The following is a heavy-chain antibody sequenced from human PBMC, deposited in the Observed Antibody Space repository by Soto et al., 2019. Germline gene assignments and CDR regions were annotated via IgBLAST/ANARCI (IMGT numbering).Heavy chain of an antibody. Sequence: VGSLRLSCAASGFTFSSYGMHWVRQAPGKGLEWVAVISYDGSNKYYADSVKGRFTISRDNSKNTPYLQMNSLRAEDTAVYYCAAMIGDAFDIWGQGTMVTVSS. J-gene: IGHJ3*02. V-gene: IGHV3-30*03. CDR2: ISYDGSNK. D-gene: IGHD3-22*01. CDR3: AAMIGDAFDI. CDR1: GFTFSSYG.